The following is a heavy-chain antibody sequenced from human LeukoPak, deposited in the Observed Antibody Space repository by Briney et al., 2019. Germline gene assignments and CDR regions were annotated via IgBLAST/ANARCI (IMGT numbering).Heavy chain of an antibody. CDR1: GGSFSGYY. J-gene: IGHJ5*02. V-gene: IGHV4-34*01. D-gene: IGHD2-2*01. CDR2: IYYSGST. Sequence: SETLSLTCAVYGGSFSGYYWGWIRQPPGKGLEWIGSIYYSGSTYYNPSLKSRVTISVDTSKNQFSLKLSSVTAADTAVYYCARDLGVVVPAVVHNWFDPWGQGTLVTVSS. CDR3: ARDLGVVVPAVVHNWFDP.